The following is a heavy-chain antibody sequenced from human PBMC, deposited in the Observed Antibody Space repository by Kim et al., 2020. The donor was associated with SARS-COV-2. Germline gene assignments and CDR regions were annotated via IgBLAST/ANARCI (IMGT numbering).Heavy chain of an antibody. J-gene: IGHJ6*02. D-gene: IGHD2-2*01. CDR2: INHSGST. V-gene: IGHV4-34*01. CDR1: GGSFSGYY. CDR3: ARARAGYCSSTSCPRRVYYYYGMDV. Sequence: SETLSLTCAVYGGSFSGYYWSWIRQPPGKGLEWMGEINHSGSTNYNPSLKSRVTISVDTSKNQFSLKLSSVTAADTAVYYCARARAGYCSSTSCPRRVYYYYGMDVWGQGTTVTVSS.